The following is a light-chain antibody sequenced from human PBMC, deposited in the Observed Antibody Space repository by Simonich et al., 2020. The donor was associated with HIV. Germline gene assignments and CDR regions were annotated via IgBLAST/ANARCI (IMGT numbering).Light chain of an antibody. Sequence: QSALTQPASVSGSPGQSITISCTGSNSDIGGYNYVSWYQQPPGKAPKLMIYEGSKRPSGVSNRFSGSKSGNTASLTISGLQAEDEADYYCCSYAGSRTWVFGGGTKVTVL. J-gene: IGLJ3*02. CDR2: EGS. V-gene: IGLV2-23*01. CDR3: CSYAGSRTWV. CDR1: NSDIGGYNY.